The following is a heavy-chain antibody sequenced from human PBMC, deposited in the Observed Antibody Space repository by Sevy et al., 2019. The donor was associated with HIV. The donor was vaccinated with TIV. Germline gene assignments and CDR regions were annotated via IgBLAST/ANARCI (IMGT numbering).Heavy chain of an antibody. CDR1: GFTFNNYA. V-gene: IGHV3-23*01. J-gene: IGHJ5*02. Sequence: GGSLRLSCAASGFTFNNYAMSWVRQTPGKGLEWVSGIRGSGGSTYYADSVKGRFTISRDNSKNTLDLQMNSLRAEDTAVYYCAKDRSYTSGPNWFDPWGQGTLVTVSS. D-gene: IGHD6-19*01. CDR3: AKDRSYTSGPNWFDP. CDR2: IRGSGGST.